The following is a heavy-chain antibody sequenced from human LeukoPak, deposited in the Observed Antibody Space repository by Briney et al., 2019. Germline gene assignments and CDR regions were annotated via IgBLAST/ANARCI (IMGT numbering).Heavy chain of an antibody. D-gene: IGHD3-10*01. CDR1: GGSFSGYY. V-gene: IGHV4-34*01. CDR3: ARVPQYLMVRGKRNDAFDI. J-gene: IGHJ3*02. CDR2: INHSGST. Sequence: KPSETLSLTCAVYGGSFSGYYWSWIRQPPGKGLEWTGEINHSGSTNYNPSLKSRVTISVDTSKNQFSLKLSSVTAADTAVYYCARVPQYLMVRGKRNDAFDIWGQGTMVTVSS.